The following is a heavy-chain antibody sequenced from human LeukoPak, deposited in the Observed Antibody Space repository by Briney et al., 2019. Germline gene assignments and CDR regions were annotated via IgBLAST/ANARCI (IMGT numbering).Heavy chain of an antibody. CDR3: AGGAPGYCSSTSCYMPWYFDL. D-gene: IGHD2-2*02. Sequence: SETLSLTCTVSGGSISSYYWSWIRQPPGKGLEWIGYIYYSGSTNYNPSLKSRVTISVDTSKNQFSLMLSSVTAADTAVYYCAGGAPGYCSSTSCYMPWYFDLWGRGTLVTVSS. CDR1: GGSISSYY. J-gene: IGHJ2*01. CDR2: IYYSGST. V-gene: IGHV4-59*01.